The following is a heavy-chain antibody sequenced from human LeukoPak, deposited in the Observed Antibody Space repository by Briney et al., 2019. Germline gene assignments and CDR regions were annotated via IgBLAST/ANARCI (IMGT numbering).Heavy chain of an antibody. CDR3: ARLDCLSDECYNY. V-gene: IGHV4-59*08. CDR1: GNSITSDF. Sequence: PSETLSLTCIVSGNSITSDFWSWIRQSPGKGLEWIGYINYSGRSEYDPSLKSRVTISVDRSRKRVSLKMRSVTAADTAVYYCARLDCLSDECYNYWAVGALVTASS. J-gene: IGHJ4*02. CDR2: INYSGRS. D-gene: IGHD2-21*01.